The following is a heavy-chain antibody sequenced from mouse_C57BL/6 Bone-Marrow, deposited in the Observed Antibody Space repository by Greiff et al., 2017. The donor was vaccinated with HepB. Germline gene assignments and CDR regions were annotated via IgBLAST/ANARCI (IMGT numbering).Heavy chain of an antibody. Sequence: EVQLQESGGGLVKPGGSLKLSCAASGFTFSSYAMSWVRQTPEKRLEWVATISDGGSYTYYPDNVKGRFTISRDNAKNNLYLQMSHLKSEDTAVYYCAGEGFYSNHWYFDVWGTGTTVTVSS. D-gene: IGHD2-5*01. CDR1: GFTFSSYA. J-gene: IGHJ1*03. V-gene: IGHV5-4*01. CDR3: AGEGFYSNHWYFDV. CDR2: ISDGGSYT.